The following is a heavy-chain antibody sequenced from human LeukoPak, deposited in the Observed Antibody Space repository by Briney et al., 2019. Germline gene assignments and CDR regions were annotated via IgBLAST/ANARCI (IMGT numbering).Heavy chain of an antibody. CDR1: GFTFSSYS. CDR2: MGPTGDT. V-gene: IGHV3-23*01. D-gene: IGHD1-26*01. Sequence: GGSLRLSCAVSGFTFSSYSMNWVRQAPGKGLEWVSSMGPTGDTYYLDSVKGRFSLSRDVAKSTMSLHMSTLRVDDTAVYFCAKATPYGTTWVGGFDLWGQGTMVTVSS. CDR3: AKATPYGTTWVGGFDL. J-gene: IGHJ3*01.